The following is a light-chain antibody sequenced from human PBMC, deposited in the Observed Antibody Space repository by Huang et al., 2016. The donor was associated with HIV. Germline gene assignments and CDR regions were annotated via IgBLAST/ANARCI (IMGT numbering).Light chain of an antibody. CDR2: VAS. CDR3: QQLNSYPIT. J-gene: IGKJ5*01. CDR1: QGIANL. V-gene: IGKV1-9*01. Sequence: IQLTQSPLSLSASIGDRVTITCRASQGIANLLAWYQQKEGEAPKVLIYVASTLQNGVPSRFSGSGSGTNFTLTINSLQPEDFATYYCQQLNSYPITFGQGTRVDIK.